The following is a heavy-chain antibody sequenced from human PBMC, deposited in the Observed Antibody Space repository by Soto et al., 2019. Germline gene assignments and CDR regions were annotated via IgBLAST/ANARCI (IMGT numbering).Heavy chain of an antibody. CDR2: ISYDGSNK. Sequence: GGSLRLSCAASGFTFSSYAMHWVRQAPCKGLESVAVISYDGSNKYYADSVKGRFTISRDNSKNTLYLQMSGLRADDTAVYYCARELVLRYFDWTPSYSWFDPWGPGTLLTV. CDR1: GFTFSSYA. CDR3: ARELVLRYFDWTPSYSWFDP. V-gene: IGHV3-30-3*01. D-gene: IGHD3-9*01. J-gene: IGHJ5*02.